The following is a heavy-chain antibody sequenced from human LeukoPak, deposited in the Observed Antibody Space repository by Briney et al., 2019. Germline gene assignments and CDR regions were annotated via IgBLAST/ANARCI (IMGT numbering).Heavy chain of an antibody. CDR1: GGSISGYY. CDR2: IYTSGST. CDR3: ARLITGTTTAFDI. D-gene: IGHD1-7*01. J-gene: IGHJ3*02. V-gene: IGHV4-4*07. Sequence: SETLSLTCTVSGGSISGYYWSWIRQPAGKGLEWIGRIYTSGSTHYNPSLKSRVTMSVDTSKNQFPLKLSSVTAADTAVYYCARLITGTTTAFDIWGQGTMVTVSS.